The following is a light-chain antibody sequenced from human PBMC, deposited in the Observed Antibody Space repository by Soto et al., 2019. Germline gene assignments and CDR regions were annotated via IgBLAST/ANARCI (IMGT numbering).Light chain of an antibody. CDR3: QQYGDSPRT. J-gene: IGKJ1*01. V-gene: IGKV3-20*01. CDR1: QSVYTNY. Sequence: EIVFTQSPGTLSLSPGDRATLSCRASQSVYTNYLAWYQQKPGQAPRLLIYGASSRATGIPDRFSGSGSGTDFTLTISGLEPEDFAVYYCQQYGDSPRTFGQGTKVDIK. CDR2: GAS.